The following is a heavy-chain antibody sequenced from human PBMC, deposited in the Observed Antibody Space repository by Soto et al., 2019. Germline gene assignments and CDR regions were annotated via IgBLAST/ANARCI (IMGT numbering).Heavy chain of an antibody. CDR3: ATSRSRYYGMDA. J-gene: IGHJ6*02. V-gene: IGHV4-59*01. Sequence: SETLSLTCTVSGGSISSYYWSWIRQPPGKGLEWIGYIYYSGSTNYNPSLKSRVTISVDTSKNQFSLKLSSVTAADTAVYYCATSRSRYYGMDAWGQGTTVTVSS. CDR2: IYYSGST. D-gene: IGHD6-25*01. CDR1: GGSISSYY.